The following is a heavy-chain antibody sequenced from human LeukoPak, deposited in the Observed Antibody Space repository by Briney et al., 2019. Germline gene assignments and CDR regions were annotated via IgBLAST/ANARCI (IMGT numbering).Heavy chain of an antibody. CDR2: ISSSGSTI. CDR1: GFTFSSYA. V-gene: IGHV3-48*03. D-gene: IGHD6-13*01. Sequence: GGSLRLSCAASGFTFSSYAMHWVRQAPGKGLEWVSYISSSGSTIYYADSVKGRFTISRDNAKNSLYLQMNSLRAEDTAVYYCARDYSSSWPFDYWGQGTLVTVSS. CDR3: ARDYSSSWPFDY. J-gene: IGHJ4*02.